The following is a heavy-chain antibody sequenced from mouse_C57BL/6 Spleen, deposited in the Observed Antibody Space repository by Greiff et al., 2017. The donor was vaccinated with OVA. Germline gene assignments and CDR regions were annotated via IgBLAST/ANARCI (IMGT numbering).Heavy chain of an antibody. J-gene: IGHJ3*01. CDR3: ARPGDGYYGWFAY. V-gene: IGHV5-17*01. CDR1: GFTFSAYG. D-gene: IGHD2-3*01. Sequence: EVQRVESGGGLVKPGGSLKLSCAASGFTFSAYGMHWVRQAPEKGLEWVAYISSGSSTIYYAATVKGRFTISRDNAKNTLFLQMTSLRSEYTAMYYCARPGDGYYGWFAYWGQGTLVTVSA. CDR2: ISSGSSTI.